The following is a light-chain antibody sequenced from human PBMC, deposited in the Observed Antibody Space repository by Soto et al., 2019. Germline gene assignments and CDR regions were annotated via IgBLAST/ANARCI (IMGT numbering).Light chain of an antibody. CDR2: EVS. CDR3: SAYTSSSFYV. CDR1: SRDVGGYNY. Sequence: QSALTQPASVSGSPGQSITMSCTGTSRDVGGYNYVSWYQQRPGKAPKLIIYEVSYRPSGVSNRFSGSKSGNTASLTISGLQAEDGADYHCSAYTSSSFYVFGTGTKLTVL. J-gene: IGLJ1*01. V-gene: IGLV2-14*01.